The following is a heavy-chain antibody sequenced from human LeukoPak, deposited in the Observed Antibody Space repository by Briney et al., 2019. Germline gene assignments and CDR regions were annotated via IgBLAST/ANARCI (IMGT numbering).Heavy chain of an antibody. D-gene: IGHD4-17*01. CDR2: IYTSGST. J-gene: IGHJ4*02. Sequence: SQTLSLTCTVSGDSISSGSYYWSWIRQPAGKGLEWIGRIYTSGSTNYNPSLKSRVTMSVDTSKNQFSLKLSSVTAADTAVYYCARDRGYGDYYLDYWGQGTLVTVSS. V-gene: IGHV4-61*02. CDR1: GDSISSGSYY. CDR3: ARDRGYGDYYLDY.